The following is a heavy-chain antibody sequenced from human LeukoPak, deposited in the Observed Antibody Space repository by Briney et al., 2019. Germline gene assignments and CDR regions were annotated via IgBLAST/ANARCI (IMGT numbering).Heavy chain of an antibody. Sequence: GGSLRLSCAASGFTFSSYSMNWVRQAPGKGLEWVSSISGSSSYIYYADSVRGRFSISRDNSKNTVSLQMNSLRAEDTAIYYCAKDLVTGSLDYWGQGTLVTVSS. CDR3: AKDLVTGSLDY. CDR2: ISGSSSYI. CDR1: GFTFSSYS. J-gene: IGHJ4*02. V-gene: IGHV3-21*04. D-gene: IGHD2-15*01.